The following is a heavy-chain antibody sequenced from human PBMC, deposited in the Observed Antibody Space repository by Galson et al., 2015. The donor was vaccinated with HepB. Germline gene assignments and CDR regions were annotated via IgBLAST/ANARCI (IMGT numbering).Heavy chain of an antibody. CDR2: INPNGGST. D-gene: IGHD1-26*01. V-gene: IGHV1-46*01. Sequence: SVKVSCKASGYTFTSYYIHWVRQAPGQGLEWMGIINPNGGSTSYAQKFQGRVTMTRDTSTSTVYMELSSLRSEDTAVYYCARRGYSGVYYYYYYMDVWGKGTTVTVSS. CDR3: ARRGYSGVYYYYYYMDV. CDR1: GYTFTSYY. J-gene: IGHJ6*03.